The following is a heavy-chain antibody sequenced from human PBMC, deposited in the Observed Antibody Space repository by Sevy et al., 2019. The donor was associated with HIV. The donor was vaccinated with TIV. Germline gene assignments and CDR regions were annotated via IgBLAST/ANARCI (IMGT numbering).Heavy chain of an antibody. J-gene: IGHJ6*02. CDR3: AREGYCSSTSCYGYYYYYYGMDV. CDR2: ISAYNGNT. Sequence: ASVKVSCKASGYTFTSYGISWVRQAPGQGLEWMGWISAYNGNTNYAQKLQGRVTMTTDTSTSTAYMELRSLRSDDTAVDYCAREGYCSSTSCYGYYYYYYGMDVWGQGTTVTVSS. CDR1: GYTFTSYG. V-gene: IGHV1-18*01. D-gene: IGHD2-2*01.